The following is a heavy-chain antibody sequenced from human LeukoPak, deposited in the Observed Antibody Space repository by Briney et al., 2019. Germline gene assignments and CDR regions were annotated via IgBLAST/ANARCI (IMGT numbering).Heavy chain of an antibody. J-gene: IGHJ4*02. CDR1: GYSISSGYY. CDR3: ARVGGKY. D-gene: IGHD4-23*01. CDR2: IYHSGST. V-gene: IGHV4-38-2*02. Sequence: SETLSLTWTVSGYSISSGYYWGWIRQPPGKGLEWIGSIYHSGSTYYNPSLKSRVTISVDTSKNQFSLKLSSVTAADTAVYYCARVGGKYWGQGTLVTVSS.